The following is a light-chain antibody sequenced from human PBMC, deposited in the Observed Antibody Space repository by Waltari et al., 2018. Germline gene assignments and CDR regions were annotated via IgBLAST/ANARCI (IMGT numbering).Light chain of an antibody. CDR2: RNT. V-gene: IGLV1-40*01. Sequence: QSVLTQPPSVSGAPGQRVTISCTGSSSNIGAAYDVHWYQQIPGTAPKLLIYRNTNRPSGVPDRFSVSKSGTSASLAITGLQAEDEADYYCQSYDTSLRSSVFGGGTKLTVL. J-gene: IGLJ2*01. CDR1: SSNIGAAYD. CDR3: QSYDTSLRSSV.